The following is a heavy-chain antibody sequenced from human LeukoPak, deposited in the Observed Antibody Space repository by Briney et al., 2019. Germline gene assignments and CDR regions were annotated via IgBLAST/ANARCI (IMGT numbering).Heavy chain of an antibody. J-gene: IGHJ4*02. CDR1: GFTFSSYA. V-gene: IGHV3-30-3*01. CDR3: ARGESVSRGGAIDY. D-gene: IGHD3-16*01. Sequence: GGSLRLSCAASGFTFSSYAMDWVRQAPGKELEWVAVISYDGSNKYYADSVKGRFTISRDNSKNTLYLQMNSLRAEDTAVYYCARGESVSRGGAIDYWGQGTLVTVSS. CDR2: ISYDGSNK.